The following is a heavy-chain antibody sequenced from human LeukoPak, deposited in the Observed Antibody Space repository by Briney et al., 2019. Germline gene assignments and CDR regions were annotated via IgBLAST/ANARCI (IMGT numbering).Heavy chain of an antibody. CDR2: IRYDGSNK. CDR3: AKGRYDILTGFLRF. D-gene: IGHD3-9*01. J-gene: IGHJ4*02. CDR1: GFTFSSYG. V-gene: IGHV3-30*02. Sequence: PGGSLRLSCAASGFTFSSYGMHWVRQAPGKGLEWVAFIRYDGSNKYYADSVKGRFTISTENSKNTLYLQMNSLRAEETYVYCCAKGRYDILTGFLRFRGQGTLVTVSS.